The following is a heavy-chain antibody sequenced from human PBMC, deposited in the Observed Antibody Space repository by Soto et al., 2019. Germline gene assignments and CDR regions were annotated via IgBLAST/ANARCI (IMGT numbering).Heavy chain of an antibody. J-gene: IGHJ4*02. Sequence: SETLSLTCAVSGGSISSGGYSWSWIRQPPGKGLEWIGYIYHSGSTYYNPSLKSRVTISVDRSKNKFSLKLSSVTAADTAVYYCAREVERRAATGTRICYFDYWGQGTLVTVSS. V-gene: IGHV4-30-2*01. CDR1: GGSISSGGYS. CDR2: IYHSGST. D-gene: IGHD6-13*01. CDR3: AREVERRAATGTRICYFDY.